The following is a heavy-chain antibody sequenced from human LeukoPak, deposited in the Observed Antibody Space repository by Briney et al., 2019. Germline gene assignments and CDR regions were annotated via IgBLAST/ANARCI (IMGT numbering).Heavy chain of an antibody. CDR2: IIGSDGTS. J-gene: IGHJ6*04. CDR1: GFTFSSYA. Sequence: GGSLRLSCAASGFTFSSYAMSWVRQAPGEGLEWVSSIIGSDGTSYYADSVKGRFTISRDISQNTLYLQMNSLRAEDTAVYYCAELGITMIGGVWGKGTTVTISS. CDR3: AELGITMIGGV. V-gene: IGHV3-23*01. D-gene: IGHD3-10*02.